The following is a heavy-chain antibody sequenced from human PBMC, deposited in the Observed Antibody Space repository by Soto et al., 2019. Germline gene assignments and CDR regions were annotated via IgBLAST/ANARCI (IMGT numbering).Heavy chain of an antibody. CDR1: GDSVSSPYY. V-gene: IGHV4-4*02. CDR2: VFHTGTT. J-gene: IGHJ5*02. D-gene: IGHD6-19*01. CDR3: ARSAGWYAIHA. Sequence: QVQLQESGPGLVKPSGTLSLTCAVSGDSVSSPYYWCWVRQPPGKGLEWIGEVFHTGTTSYNPSLRSRVTISMDKSINQFSLDLSSVIAADTAVYYCARSAGWYAIHAWGPGTLV.